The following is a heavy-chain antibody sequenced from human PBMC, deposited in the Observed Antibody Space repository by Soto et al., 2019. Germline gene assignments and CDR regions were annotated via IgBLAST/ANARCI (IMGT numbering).Heavy chain of an antibody. Sequence: ASVKVSCKASGGTFSSYAISWVRQAPGQGLEWMGGIIPIFGTANYAQKFQGRVTITADKSTSTAYMELSSLRSEDTAVYYCARWGDTAMVTPPYYFDYWGQGTLVTVS. CDR2: IIPIFGTA. J-gene: IGHJ4*02. D-gene: IGHD5-18*01. CDR1: GGTFSSYA. CDR3: ARWGDTAMVTPPYYFDY. V-gene: IGHV1-69*06.